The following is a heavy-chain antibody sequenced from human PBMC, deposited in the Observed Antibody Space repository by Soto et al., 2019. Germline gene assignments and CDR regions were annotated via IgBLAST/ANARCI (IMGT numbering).Heavy chain of an antibody. Sequence: GGSLRLSCTASGFTFGDYAMSWFRQAPGKGLEWVGFIRSKAYGGTTEYAASVKGRFTISRDDSKSIAYLQMNSLKTEDTAVYYCTRDNPMTTVTTVDYWGQGTLVTVSS. CDR3: TRDNPMTTVTTVDY. V-gene: IGHV3-49*03. J-gene: IGHJ4*02. CDR2: IRSKAYGGTT. D-gene: IGHD4-17*01. CDR1: GFTFGDYA.